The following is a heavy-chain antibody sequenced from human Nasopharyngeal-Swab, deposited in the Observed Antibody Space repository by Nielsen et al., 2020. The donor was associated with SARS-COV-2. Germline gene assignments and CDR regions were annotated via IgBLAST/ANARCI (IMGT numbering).Heavy chain of an antibody. CDR2: SYYSGST. Sequence: SETLSLTCTASGGSISSYYWNWIRQPPGKGLEWIGYSYYSGSTNYNPSLKSRVTISVDTPKNQFSLKLSSVTAADTAVYYCARAVRGVIITSGYYYGMDVWGQGTTVTVSS. D-gene: IGHD3-10*01. J-gene: IGHJ6*02. V-gene: IGHV4-59*13. CDR3: ARAVRGVIITSGYYYGMDV. CDR1: GGSISSYY.